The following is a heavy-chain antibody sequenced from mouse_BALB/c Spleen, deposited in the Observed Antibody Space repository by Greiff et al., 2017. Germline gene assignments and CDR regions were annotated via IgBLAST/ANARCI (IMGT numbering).Heavy chain of an antibody. Sequence: EVQLQQSGAELVRPGALVKLSCKASGFNIKDYYMHWVKQRPEQGLEWIGWIDPENGNTIYDPKFQGKASITADTSSNTAYLQLSSLTSEDTAVYYCALYYYGSSRYAMDYWGQGTSVTVSS. D-gene: IGHD1-1*01. CDR3: ALYYYGSSRYAMDY. CDR1: GFNIKDYY. J-gene: IGHJ4*01. V-gene: IGHV14-1*02. CDR2: IDPENGNT.